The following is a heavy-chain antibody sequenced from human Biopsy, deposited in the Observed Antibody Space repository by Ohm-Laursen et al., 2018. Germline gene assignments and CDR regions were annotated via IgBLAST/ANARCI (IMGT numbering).Heavy chain of an antibody. Sequence: ASVKVSCKASGYTFTDYSLHWVRQAPGQGLEWMGWVSGYNGNTNYPQSLQGRVTLTTDASSSTAYMELRGLRSDDTAVYYCARDRHHAAGSYAGMDVWGQGTTVTVSS. D-gene: IGHD3-10*01. CDR3: ARDRHHAAGSYAGMDV. CDR2: VSGYNGNT. J-gene: IGHJ6*02. V-gene: IGHV1-18*04. CDR1: GYTFTDYS.